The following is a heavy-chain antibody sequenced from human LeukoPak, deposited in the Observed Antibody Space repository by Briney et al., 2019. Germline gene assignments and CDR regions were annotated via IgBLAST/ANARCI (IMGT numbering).Heavy chain of an antibody. CDR3: ARDSSGYYPY. D-gene: IGHD3-22*01. CDR1: GFTFSTYT. V-gene: IGHV3-21*01. Sequence: GGSLRLSCAASGFTFSTYTMNWVRQAPGKGLEWVSFISSSSSYIYYADLVKGRFTISRDNAKNSLYLQMNSLRAEDTAVYYCARDSSGYYPYWGQGTLVTVSS. J-gene: IGHJ4*02. CDR2: ISSSSSYI.